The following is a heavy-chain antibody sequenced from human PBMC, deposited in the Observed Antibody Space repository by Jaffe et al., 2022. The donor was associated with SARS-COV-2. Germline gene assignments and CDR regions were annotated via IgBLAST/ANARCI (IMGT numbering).Heavy chain of an antibody. Sequence: QVQLVESGGGVVQPGRSLRLSCAASGFTFSSYGMHWVRQAPGKGLEWVAVIWYDGSNKYYADSVKGRFTISRDNSKNTLYLQMNSLRAEDTAVYYCARDGSNQWLVQGVDYWGQGTLVTVSS. D-gene: IGHD6-19*01. J-gene: IGHJ4*02. CDR1: GFTFSSYG. V-gene: IGHV3-33*01. CDR3: ARDGSNQWLVQGVDY. CDR2: IWYDGSNK.